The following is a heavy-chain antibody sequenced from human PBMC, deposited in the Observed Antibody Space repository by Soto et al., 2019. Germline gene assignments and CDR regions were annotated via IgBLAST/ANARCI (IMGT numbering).Heavy chain of an antibody. J-gene: IGHJ4*02. D-gene: IGHD1-26*01. CDR1: GFSFGSYG. CDR3: ALGGGVGATISFDN. CDR2: ISYDGTNK. Sequence: QVQLVESGGGVVQPGTSLRLSCAASGFSFGSYGMHWVRQAPGKGLEWAAVISYDGTNKHYADSVKGRFTISRDNSENTLYLQMNSLRAEDTAVYYCALGGGVGATISFDNWGQGTLVTVSS. V-gene: IGHV3-30*03.